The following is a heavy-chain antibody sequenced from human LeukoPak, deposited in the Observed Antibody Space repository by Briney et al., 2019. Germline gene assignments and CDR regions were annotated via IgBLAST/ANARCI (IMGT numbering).Heavy chain of an antibody. D-gene: IGHD3-22*01. CDR2: ISWNSGSI. CDR3: ASGLSGYLSTTHV. J-gene: IGHJ4*02. V-gene: IGHV3-9*01. Sequence: PGRSLRLSCAASGFTFDDYAMHWVRQAPGKGLEWVSGISWNSGSIGYADSVKGRFTISRDNAKNSLYLQMNSLRAEDTALYYCASGLSGYLSTTHVWGQGTLVTVSS. CDR1: GFTFDDYA.